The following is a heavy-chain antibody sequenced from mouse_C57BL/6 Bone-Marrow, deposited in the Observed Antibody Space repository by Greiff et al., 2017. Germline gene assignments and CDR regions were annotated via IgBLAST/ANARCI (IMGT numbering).Heavy chain of an antibody. J-gene: IGHJ1*03. Sequence: EVKLVESGPGLVKPSQSLSLTCSVTGYSITSGYYWYWIRQFPGNKLEWMGYISYDGSNNYNPSLKNRISITRDKSKNQFFLQLNSVTTEDTAAYYCARDRINTVVPHYWYFDVWGTGTTVTVSS. CDR3: ARDRINTVVPHYWYFDV. CDR1: GYSITSGYY. D-gene: IGHD1-1*01. V-gene: IGHV3-6*01. CDR2: ISYDGSN.